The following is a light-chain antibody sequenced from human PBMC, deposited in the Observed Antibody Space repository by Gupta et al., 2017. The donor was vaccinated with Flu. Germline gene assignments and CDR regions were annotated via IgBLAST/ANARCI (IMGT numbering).Light chain of an antibody. Sequence: GERATINCRSSQSRLFNSNSKNYLAWYQQKPGQPPKLLIYWASTRESGVPDRFNGSGSGTDFTLTISSLQAEDVAVYYCQQYYATLALTFGGGTKVEIK. CDR3: QQYYATLALT. CDR1: QSRLFNSNSKNY. CDR2: WAS. V-gene: IGKV4-1*01. J-gene: IGKJ4*01.